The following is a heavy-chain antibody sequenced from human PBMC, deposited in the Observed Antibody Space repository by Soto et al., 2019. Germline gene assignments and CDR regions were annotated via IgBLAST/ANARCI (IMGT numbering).Heavy chain of an antibody. CDR2: LYYGGT. CDR3: AVHLGENYYTMDV. D-gene: IGHD3-10*01. J-gene: IGHJ6*02. Sequence: SETLSLTCEVSGDSVSNRTHYWTWIRQPPGEGLEWIGFLYYGGTNYNPSVKGRVTISRDNSKNTLYLQISSLGVDDTAVYHCAVHLGENYYTMDVWGQGTTVTVSS. V-gene: IGHV4-61*03. CDR1: GDSVSNRTHY.